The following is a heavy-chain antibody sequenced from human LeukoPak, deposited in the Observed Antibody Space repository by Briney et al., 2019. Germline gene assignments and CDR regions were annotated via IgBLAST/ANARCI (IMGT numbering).Heavy chain of an antibody. Sequence: GGSLRLSCAASGFTFSNYGMHWVRQAPGKGLEWVAVIWYDGSKKYYADSVKGRFTISRDNSKNTLYLQMNSLRAEDTAVYYCARNQDYGVYNSVGAFDIWGQGTMVTVSS. CDR3: ARNQDYGVYNSVGAFDI. CDR2: IWYDGSKK. D-gene: IGHD4-17*01. V-gene: IGHV3-33*01. CDR1: GFTFSNYG. J-gene: IGHJ3*02.